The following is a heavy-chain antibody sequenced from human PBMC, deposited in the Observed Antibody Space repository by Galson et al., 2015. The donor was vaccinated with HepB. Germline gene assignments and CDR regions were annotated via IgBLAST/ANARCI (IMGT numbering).Heavy chain of an antibody. V-gene: IGHV5-51*01. Sequence: QSGAEVKKPGESLKISCKGSGYSFTSYWIGWVRQMPGKGLEWMGIIYPGDSDTRYSPSFQGQVTISADKSISTAYLQWSSLKASDTAMYYCARRAMSYYYDSSGGGHMDVWGQGTTVTVSS. CDR3: ARRAMSYYYDSSGGGHMDV. CDR1: GYSFTSYW. CDR2: IYPGDSDT. D-gene: IGHD3-22*01. J-gene: IGHJ6*02.